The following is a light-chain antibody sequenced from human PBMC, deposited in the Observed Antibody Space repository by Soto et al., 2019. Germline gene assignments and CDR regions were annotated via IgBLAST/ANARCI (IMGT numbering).Light chain of an antibody. Sequence: DIQMTQSPSTLSASVGERLTITCRASRSISTWLAWYQQKPGKAPKLLIYDASTLESGVPSRFSGSGSETEFTLTISSLQPDDFATYYCQQFSSYPCTFGQGTKLEI. CDR3: QQFSSYPCT. CDR2: DAS. V-gene: IGKV1-5*01. J-gene: IGKJ2*02. CDR1: RSISTW.